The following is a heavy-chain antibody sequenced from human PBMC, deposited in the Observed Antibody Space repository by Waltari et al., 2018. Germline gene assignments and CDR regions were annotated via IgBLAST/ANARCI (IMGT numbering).Heavy chain of an antibody. Sequence: QVQLQESGPGLVKPSETLYLTCTVSGGSISSYYWSWIRQPPGKGLEWIGYIYYSGSTNYNPSLKSRVTISVDTSKNQFSLKLSSVTAADTAVYYCARPHSSDDAFDIWGQGTMVTVSS. CDR1: GGSISSYY. D-gene: IGHD3-22*01. CDR3: ARPHSSDDAFDI. CDR2: IYYSGST. J-gene: IGHJ3*02. V-gene: IGHV4-59*08.